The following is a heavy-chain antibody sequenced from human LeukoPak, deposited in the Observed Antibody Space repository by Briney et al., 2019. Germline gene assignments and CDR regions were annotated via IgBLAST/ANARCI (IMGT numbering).Heavy chain of an antibody. J-gene: IGHJ6*03. D-gene: IGHD6-13*01. CDR2: INHSGST. V-gene: IGHV4-34*01. CDR1: GGSFSGYY. CDR3: ARGHLNRYSSSWYGEGYFYYYMDV. Sequence: SETLSLTCAVYGGSFSGYYWSWIRQPPGKGLEWIGEINHSGSTNYNPSLKSRVTISVDTSKNQFSLKLSSVTAADTAVYYCARGHLNRYSSSWYGEGYFYYYMDVWGKGTTVTVSS.